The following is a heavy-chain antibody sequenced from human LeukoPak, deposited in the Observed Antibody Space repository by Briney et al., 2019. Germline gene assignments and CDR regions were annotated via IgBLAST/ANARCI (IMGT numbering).Heavy chain of an antibody. D-gene: IGHD5-12*01. Sequence: ASVKVSCKASGYTFTTYTIHWVRQAPGQRLEWMGWINAGNGNTKYSQEFQDRVTITRDTSASTAYMELSSLRSEDMAVYYCAREERWLPNMFDPWGQGTLVTVSS. CDR1: GYTFTTYT. J-gene: IGHJ5*02. CDR2: INAGNGNT. CDR3: AREERWLPNMFDP. V-gene: IGHV1-3*03.